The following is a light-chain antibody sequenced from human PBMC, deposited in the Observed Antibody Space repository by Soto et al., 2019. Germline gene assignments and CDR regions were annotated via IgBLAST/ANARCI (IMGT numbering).Light chain of an antibody. J-gene: IGLJ1*01. CDR1: SSDIGSYNL. CDR2: DVS. V-gene: IGLV2-14*02. Sequence: QSVLTQPASVSGSPGQSITISCTGTSSDIGSYNLVSWYQQYPGKAPNLMIYDVSNRPSGVSYRFSGSKSANTASLTISVLQAEDEADYYCNSYTTSSSLYVFGTGTRSPS. CDR3: NSYTTSSSLYV.